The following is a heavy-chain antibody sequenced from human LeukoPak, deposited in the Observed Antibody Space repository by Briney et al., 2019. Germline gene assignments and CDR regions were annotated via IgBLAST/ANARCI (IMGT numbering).Heavy chain of an antibody. CDR3: ARGTQQWLGYYYYMDV. V-gene: IGHV3-30*03. Sequence: GGSLRLSCAASGFTFSNYGMQWVRQAPGKGLEWVAVISYDGSNKYYTDSVKGRFTISRDNSKKTLSLQMNSLRLEDTAVYYCARGTQQWLGYYYYMDVWGKGTTVIVSS. D-gene: IGHD6-19*01. CDR2: ISYDGSNK. CDR1: GFTFSNYG. J-gene: IGHJ6*03.